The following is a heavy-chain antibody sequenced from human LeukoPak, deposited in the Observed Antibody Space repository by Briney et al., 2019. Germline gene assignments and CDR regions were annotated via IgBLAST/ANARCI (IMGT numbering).Heavy chain of an antibody. CDR2: INHSGST. J-gene: IGHJ4*02. D-gene: IGHD1-26*01. CDR1: GGSFSGYY. Sequence: SETLSLTCAVYGGSFSGYYWSWIRQPPGRGLEWIGEINHSGSTNYNPSLKSRVTISVDTSKNQFSLKLSSVTAADTAVYYCARGGGSYANLDYWGQGTLVTVSS. CDR3: ARGGGSYANLDY. V-gene: IGHV4-34*01.